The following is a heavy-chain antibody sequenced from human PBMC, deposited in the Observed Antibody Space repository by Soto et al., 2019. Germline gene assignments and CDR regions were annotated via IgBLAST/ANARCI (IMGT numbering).Heavy chain of an antibody. CDR3: ARSMVRGVIPYYYYYGMDV. J-gene: IGHJ6*02. D-gene: IGHD3-10*01. CDR2: INHSGST. V-gene: IGHV4-34*01. CDR1: GGSFSGYY. Sequence: ETLSLTCAVYGGSFSGYYWSWIRQPPGKGLEWIGEINHSGSTNYNPSLKSRVTISVDTSKNQFSLKLSSVTAADTAVYYCARSMVRGVIPYYYYYGMDVWGQGTTVTVSS.